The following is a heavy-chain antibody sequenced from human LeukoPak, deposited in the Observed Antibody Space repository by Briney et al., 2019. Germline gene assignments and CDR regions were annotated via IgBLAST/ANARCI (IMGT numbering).Heavy chain of an antibody. CDR1: GGTFSSYA. CDR2: IIPIFGTA. J-gene: IGHJ4*02. CDR3: ARGDYDFWSGTFDY. V-gene: IGHV1-69*13. D-gene: IGHD3-3*01. Sequence: SVKVSCKASGGTFSSYAISWVRQAPGQGLEWMGGIIPIFGTANYAQKFQGRVTITADESTSTAYMELSSLRSEDTAVYYYARGDYDFWSGTFDYWGQGTLVTVSS.